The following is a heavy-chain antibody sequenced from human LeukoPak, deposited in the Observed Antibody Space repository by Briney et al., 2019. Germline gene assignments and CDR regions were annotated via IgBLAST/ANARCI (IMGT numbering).Heavy chain of an antibody. J-gene: IGHJ3*01. CDR1: GGSLSSYY. Sequence: PSETLSLTCTVSGGSLSSYYWSWIRQPPGKGLEWIGYIHYSGSTNYNPSLKSRVTISVDTSKNQFSLKLSSVTAADTAVYYCASYSQGVVTVWGQGTMVTVSS. V-gene: IGHV4-59*01. CDR2: IHYSGST. D-gene: IGHD4-23*01. CDR3: ASYSQGVVTV.